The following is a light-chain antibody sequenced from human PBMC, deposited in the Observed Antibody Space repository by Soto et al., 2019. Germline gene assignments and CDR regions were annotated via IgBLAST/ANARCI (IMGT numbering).Light chain of an antibody. CDR2: GAS. CDR1: QSIRGW. Sequence: DVHMTQSPSTLSAYVGDRVTITCRASQSIRGWLAWYQQKPVKAPNLLIYGASILESGVPSRFSGSGSGTEFSLTISNLQPDDFGTYYCQQYLSTRTFGQGTKVDIK. J-gene: IGKJ1*01. V-gene: IGKV1-5*03. CDR3: QQYLSTRT.